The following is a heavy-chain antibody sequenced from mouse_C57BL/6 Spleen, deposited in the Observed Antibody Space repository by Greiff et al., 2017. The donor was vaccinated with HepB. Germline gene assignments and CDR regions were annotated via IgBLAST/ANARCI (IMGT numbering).Heavy chain of an antibody. D-gene: IGHD2-3*01. Sequence: QVQLQQSGAELVRPGSSVKLSCKASGYTFTSYWMHWVKQRPIQGLEWIGNIDPSDSETHYNQKFKDKATLTVDKSSSTAYMQLSSLTSEDSAVYYCARSYDGAWFAYWGQGTLVTVSA. V-gene: IGHV1-52*01. CDR3: ARSYDGAWFAY. CDR2: IDPSDSET. CDR1: GYTFTSYW. J-gene: IGHJ3*01.